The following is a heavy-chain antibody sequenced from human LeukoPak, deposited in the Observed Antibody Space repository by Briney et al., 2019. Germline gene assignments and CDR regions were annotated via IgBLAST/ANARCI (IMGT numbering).Heavy chain of an antibody. CDR1: GYTFAGYY. Sequence: ASVKVSCKASGYTFAGYYVHWVRQAPGQGLEWMGWINPNSGGTSYAQNFQGRVTLTRDTSISTAYMELSRLRSDDTAVYYCAMVAAPPDSFDIWGQGTMVTVSS. V-gene: IGHV1-2*02. CDR3: AMVAAPPDSFDI. D-gene: IGHD2-15*01. J-gene: IGHJ3*02. CDR2: INPNSGGT.